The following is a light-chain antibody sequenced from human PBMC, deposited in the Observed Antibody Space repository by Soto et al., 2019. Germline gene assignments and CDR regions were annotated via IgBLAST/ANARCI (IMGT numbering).Light chain of an antibody. CDR3: SSDGGSNIA. CDR1: SSDGGGYNY. Sequence: QSALTQPPSASGSPGQSVTISCTGTSSDGGGYNYVSWYQQHPGKAPKLMIYEVSKRPSGVPDRFSGSKSGNTASLTVSGLQAEEAADYYCSSDGGSNIAFGTGTKVTVL. CDR2: EVS. J-gene: IGLJ1*01. V-gene: IGLV2-8*01.